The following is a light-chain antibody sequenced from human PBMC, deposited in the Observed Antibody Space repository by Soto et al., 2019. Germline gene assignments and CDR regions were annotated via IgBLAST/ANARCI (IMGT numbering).Light chain of an antibody. CDR1: QTISSW. CDR3: QQYTNTNNPWM. Sequence: DIQMPQSPSTLSGSVGASVTITCRASQTISSWLAWYQQKPGKAPKLLVYDASTLQSGVASRFSGSGSGTEFTLIISGLQPDDSATYYCQQYTNTNNPWMVGQGTKVDIK. J-gene: IGKJ2*01. CDR2: DAS. V-gene: IGKV1-5*01.